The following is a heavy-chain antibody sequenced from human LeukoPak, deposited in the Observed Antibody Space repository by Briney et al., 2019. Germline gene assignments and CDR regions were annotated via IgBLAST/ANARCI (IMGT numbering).Heavy chain of an antibody. J-gene: IGHJ5*02. CDR2: ISGSGGNT. V-gene: IGHV3-23*01. CDR3: SKGVGATRAITWFDP. D-gene: IGHD1-26*01. CDR1: GFTFSTYA. Sequence: GGSLRLSCAASGFTFSTYAMSWVSQAPGKGLEWVSAISGSGGNTYHADSVRGRFTISRDNSKNTLYLQMSSLRAEDTAVYYCSKGVGATRAITWFDPWGQGTLVTVSS.